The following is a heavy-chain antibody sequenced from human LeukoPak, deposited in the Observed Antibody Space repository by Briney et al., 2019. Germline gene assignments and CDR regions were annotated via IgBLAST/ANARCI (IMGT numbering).Heavy chain of an antibody. V-gene: IGHV1-3*01. J-gene: IGHJ5*02. CDR2: INGDNGNT. D-gene: IGHD3-9*01. CDR3: ARAPYDILTGFSLNWFDP. Sequence: ASVTVSCTASGYTFTTYAIHWVRQAPGQRLEWMGWINGDNGNTKYSQKFQGRVTITRDTSAYTGYMELRSLSSADTAVYFCARAPYDILTGFSLNWFDPWGQGTLVTVSS. CDR1: GYTFTTYA.